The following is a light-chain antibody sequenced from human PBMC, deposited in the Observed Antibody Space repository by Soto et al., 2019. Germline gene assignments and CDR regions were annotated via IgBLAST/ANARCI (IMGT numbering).Light chain of an antibody. CDR1: QNIYTY. CDR2: GAS. J-gene: IGKJ1*01. V-gene: IGKV1-17*01. Sequence: DIQMTHSPSSLSASIADRVTISCRASQNIYTYLNWYQHKPGKAPKNLIYGASTLQSGVPSRFSGSGSGTEFTLTISSLQPEDFATYYCQGHSTFPRTFGPGTKVDIK. CDR3: QGHSTFPRT.